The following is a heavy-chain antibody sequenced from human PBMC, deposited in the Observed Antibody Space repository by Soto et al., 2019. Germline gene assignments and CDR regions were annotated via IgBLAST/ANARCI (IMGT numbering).Heavy chain of an antibody. CDR3: ARGLYDCSGYYYGFYYYYGMDV. D-gene: IGHD3-22*01. CDR2: INHSGST. Sequence: SETLSLTCAVYGGSFSGYYWSWIRQPPGKGLEWIGEINHSGSTNYNPSLKSRVTISVDTSKNQFSLKLSSVTAADTAVYYCARGLYDCSGYYYGFYYYYGMDVWGQGTTVTVSS. V-gene: IGHV4-34*01. CDR1: GGSFSGYY. J-gene: IGHJ6*02.